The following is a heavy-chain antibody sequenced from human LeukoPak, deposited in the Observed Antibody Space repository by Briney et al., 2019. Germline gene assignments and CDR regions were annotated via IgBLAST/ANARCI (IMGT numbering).Heavy chain of an antibody. CDR1: GFTFSSYS. V-gene: IGHV3-21*01. CDR2: ISSSSSCI. D-gene: IGHD2-2*01. J-gene: IGHJ6*04. Sequence: GGSLRLSCAASGFTFSSYSMNWVRQAPGKGLEWVSSISSSSSCIYYADSVKGRFTISRDNAKNSLYLKMNSLRAEDTAVYYCARDLQYQLPGMDVWGKGTTVTVSS. CDR3: ARDLQYQLPGMDV.